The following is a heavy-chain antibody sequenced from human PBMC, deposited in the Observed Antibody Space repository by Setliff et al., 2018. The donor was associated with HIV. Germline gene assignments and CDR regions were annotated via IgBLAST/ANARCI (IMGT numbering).Heavy chain of an antibody. CDR3: ARDVWRGSGWYGLDY. V-gene: IGHV4-34*01. CDR1: GGPLSGHY. CDR2: TSHSGKT. Sequence: PDTLSLTCAVYGGPLSGHYWSWIRQPPGQGLEWIGETSHSGKTNYNPSLKSRVTISVDTSKNQFSLKLSSVTAADTAVYYCARDVWRGSGWYGLDYWGQGMLVTVSS. J-gene: IGHJ4*02. D-gene: IGHD6-19*01.